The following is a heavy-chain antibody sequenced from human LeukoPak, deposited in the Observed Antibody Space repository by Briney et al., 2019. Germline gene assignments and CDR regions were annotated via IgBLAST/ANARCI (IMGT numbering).Heavy chain of an antibody. CDR3: ARDAGHQLSRRNYYAMDV. CDR2: IYYSGAT. V-gene: IGHV4-39*07. J-gene: IGHJ6*02. CDR1: GGSISSSNYY. Sequence: SETLSLTCTVSGGSISSSNYYWAWIRQPPGKGLEWIATIYYSGATQYNPSLKSRVTISVDTSNNQFSLKVNSVTAADTAVYYCARDAGHQLSRRNYYAMDVWGQGTTVTVSS. D-gene: IGHD1-1*01.